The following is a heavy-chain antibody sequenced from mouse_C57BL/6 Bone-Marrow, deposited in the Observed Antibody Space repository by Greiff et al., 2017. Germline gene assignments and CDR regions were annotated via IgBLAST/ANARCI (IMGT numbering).Heavy chain of an antibody. J-gene: IGHJ2*01. D-gene: IGHD6-2*01. CDR1: GYTFTSYT. CDR3: AISSLRYYFDY. CDR2: INPSSGYT. Sequence: QVQLQQSGAELARPGASVKMSCKASGYTFTSYTMHWVKQRPGQGLEWIGYINPSSGYTKYNQKFKDKATLTADKSSSTAYMQLSSLTSEDSAVYYCAISSLRYYFDYWGQGTTRTGSA. V-gene: IGHV1-4*01.